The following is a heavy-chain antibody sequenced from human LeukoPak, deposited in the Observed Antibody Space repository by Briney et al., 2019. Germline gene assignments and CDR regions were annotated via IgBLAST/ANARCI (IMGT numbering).Heavy chain of an antibody. CDR3: ARAEEEMANTLYYYYYGMDV. CDR1: GGSFSGYY. Sequence: SETLSLTCAVYGGSFSGYYWSWIRQPPGKGLEWIGEINHSGSTNYNPSLKSRVTISVDTSKNQFSLKLSSVTAEDTAVYYCARAEEEMANTLYYYYYGMDVWGQGTTVTVSS. J-gene: IGHJ6*02. CDR2: INHSGST. D-gene: IGHD5-12*01. V-gene: IGHV4-34*01.